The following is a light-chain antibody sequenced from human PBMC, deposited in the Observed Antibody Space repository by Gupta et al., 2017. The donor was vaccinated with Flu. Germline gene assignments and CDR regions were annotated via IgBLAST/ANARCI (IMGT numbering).Light chain of an antibody. CDR3: MQSTHWLYT. CDR2: KAS. CDR1: QSLVHSDGNTY. V-gene: IGKV2-30*02. Sequence: VTLGQPASISCRSSQSLVHSDGNTYLNWFQQRPGQSPRRLIYKASNRDSGVPDRFSGSGSGTDFTLKISRVEAEDVGLYYCMQSTHWLYTFGQGTKLEIK. J-gene: IGKJ2*01.